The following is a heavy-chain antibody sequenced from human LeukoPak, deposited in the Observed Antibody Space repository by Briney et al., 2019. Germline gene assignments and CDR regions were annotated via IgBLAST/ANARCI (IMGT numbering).Heavy chain of an antibody. J-gene: IGHJ4*02. Sequence: GRSLRLPCAASGFTFSDFWMHWVRQAPGKGLEWVSTISYSGGTTYHTDSVKGRFTISRDISKNTVYLQMNSLKAEDTAVYYCAKDGVVRGLGPYYFDSWGQGSLVTVSS. CDR1: GFTFSDFW. D-gene: IGHD3-10*01. CDR3: AKDGVVRGLGPYYFDS. V-gene: IGHV3-23*01. CDR2: ISYSGGTT.